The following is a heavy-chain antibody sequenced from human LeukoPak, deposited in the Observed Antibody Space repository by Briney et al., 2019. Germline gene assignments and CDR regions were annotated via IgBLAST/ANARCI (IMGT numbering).Heavy chain of an antibody. J-gene: IGHJ4*02. CDR3: ARVRQPSLRNYFDL. CDR1: GFSFTLNS. V-gene: IGHV3-48*01. Sequence: GGSLRLSCTSSGFSFTLNSMTWVRQAPGKGLEWIPYISFSSNTIYYADSVEGRFTISRDNVNNALFLQMNNLRPEDTAIYYCARVRQPSLRNYFDLWGQGTRVTVSS. CDR2: ISFSSNTI. D-gene: IGHD6-13*01.